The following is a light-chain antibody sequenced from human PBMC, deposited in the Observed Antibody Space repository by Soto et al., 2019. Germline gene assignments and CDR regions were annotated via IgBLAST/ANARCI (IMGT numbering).Light chain of an antibody. Sequence: GDRVTITCRASQRVSSYLNWYQQKPGKTPNLLISGVSTLESGVSSRFSGSGSTTDFTLTISSLQPEDFATYYCLQIHTFPRTFGQGTKVEIK. CDR1: QRVSSY. J-gene: IGKJ2*01. CDR2: GVS. CDR3: LQIHTFPRT. V-gene: IGKV1-9*01.